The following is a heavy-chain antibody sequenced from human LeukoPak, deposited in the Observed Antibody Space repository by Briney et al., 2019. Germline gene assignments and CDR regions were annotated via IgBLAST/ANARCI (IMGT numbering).Heavy chain of an antibody. CDR2: TDYSGST. V-gene: IGHV4-59*12. Sequence: PSETLSLTCTVSGGSISRYYWSWIRQSPGKGLEWIGYTDYSGSTSYNPYLKSRVTMSVDTSKNDFSLELNSVTAADTAVYYCASRGYSYGLSPEYWGQGTLVTVSS. CDR3: ASRGYSYGLSPEY. D-gene: IGHD5-18*01. CDR1: GGSISRYY. J-gene: IGHJ4*02.